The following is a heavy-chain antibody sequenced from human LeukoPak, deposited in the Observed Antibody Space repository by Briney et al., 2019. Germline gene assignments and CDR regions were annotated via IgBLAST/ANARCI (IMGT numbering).Heavy chain of an antibody. Sequence: SETLSLTCTVSGGSISSGSYYWGWIRQPPGKGLEWIGSIYYNGGTYYYPSLKSRVTISIDTSKNQFSLKLSSVTAADTALYYCARDRQQLVRGDYFDYWGQGTLVTVSS. CDR1: GGSISSGSYY. D-gene: IGHD6-13*01. CDR3: ARDRQQLVRGDYFDY. CDR2: IYYNGGT. J-gene: IGHJ4*02. V-gene: IGHV4-39*07.